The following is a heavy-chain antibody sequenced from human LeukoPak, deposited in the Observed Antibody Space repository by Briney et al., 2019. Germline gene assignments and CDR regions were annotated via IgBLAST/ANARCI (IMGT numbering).Heavy chain of an antibody. J-gene: IGHJ4*02. CDR2: ILNEADGYTT. D-gene: IGHD4-17*01. CDR3: GDLGSTGTDH. CDR1: GFTFSTHY. V-gene: IGHV3-72*01. Sequence: GGSLRLSCVASGFTFSTHYMDWVRQTPGQGLEWVALILNEADGYTTIYAASVKGRFTISRDDSKNSVYLQMDSLKTEDAAVYYCGDLGSTGTDHWGQGTLVTVSS.